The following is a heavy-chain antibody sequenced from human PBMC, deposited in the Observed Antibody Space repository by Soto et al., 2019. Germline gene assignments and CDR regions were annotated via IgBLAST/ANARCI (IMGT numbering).Heavy chain of an antibody. CDR3: ARSLGAWHVSPSDY. Sequence: EVQLLQSGGGLVQPGGSLRLSCSTSGFIFSNHAMSWVRQAPGKGLEWISTISASGDNAFHADSVKGRFTMSRDTSKNTVFLQMNTLRAEDTAMYYCARSLGAWHVSPSDYWGQGTLVTVAS. J-gene: IGHJ4*02. CDR2: ISASGDNA. V-gene: IGHV3-23*01. D-gene: IGHD5-12*01. CDR1: GFIFSNHA.